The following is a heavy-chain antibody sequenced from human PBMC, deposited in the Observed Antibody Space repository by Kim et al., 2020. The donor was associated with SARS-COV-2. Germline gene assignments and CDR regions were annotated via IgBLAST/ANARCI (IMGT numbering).Heavy chain of an antibody. CDR2: IRSDGIT. CDR1: GFVFSDAW. J-gene: IGHJ4*02. V-gene: IGHV3-74*01. Sequence: GGSLRLSCAASGFVFSDAWMHWVRQAPGKGLMWVARIRSDGITDYADSVKGRFTISRDNAKNTVYLQMDGLRDEDSAVYYCARYGSYNFDSWGQGTLVTVSS. D-gene: IGHD1-26*01. CDR3: ARYGSYNFDS.